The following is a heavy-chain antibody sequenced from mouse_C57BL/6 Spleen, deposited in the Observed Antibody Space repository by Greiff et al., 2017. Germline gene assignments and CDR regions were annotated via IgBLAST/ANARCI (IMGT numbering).Heavy chain of an antibody. V-gene: IGHV1-15*01. CDR2: IDPETGGT. D-gene: IGHD1-1*01. CDR3: KRSAYYYGSSYDAMDY. J-gene: IGHJ4*01. CDR1: GYTFTDYE. Sequence: QVQLQQSGAELVRPGASVTLSCKASGYTFTDYEMHWVKQTPVHGLEWIGAIDPETGGTAYNQKFKGKAILSAVKSSSTAYMELRSLTSEDSAVYYCKRSAYYYGSSYDAMDYWGQGTSVTVSS.